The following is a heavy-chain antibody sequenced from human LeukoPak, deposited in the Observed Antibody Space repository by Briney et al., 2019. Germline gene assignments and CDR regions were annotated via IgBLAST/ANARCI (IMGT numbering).Heavy chain of an antibody. Sequence: GGSLRLSCAASGFTFSNAWMSWVRQAPGKGLEWVGRIKSKTDGGTTDYAAPVKGRFTISRDDSKNTLYLQMNSLKTEDTAVYYCTTDGKTGIAVAGWDYYYYYMDVWGKGTTVTVSS. CDR1: GFTFSNAW. CDR3: TTDGKTGIAVAGWDYYYYYMDV. V-gene: IGHV3-15*01. CDR2: IKSKTDGGTT. D-gene: IGHD6-19*01. J-gene: IGHJ6*03.